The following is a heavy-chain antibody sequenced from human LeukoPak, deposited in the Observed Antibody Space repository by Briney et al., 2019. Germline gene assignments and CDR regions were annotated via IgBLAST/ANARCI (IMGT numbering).Heavy chain of an antibody. CDR2: IDPYGGS. D-gene: IGHD3-10*01. V-gene: IGHV4-59*08. CDR3: ARHVSGRWFGDDYPYYADV. CDR1: GGSISSYY. J-gene: IGHJ6*03. Sequence: SETLSLTCTVSGGSISSYYWSWIRQPPGKGLEWIGEIDPYGGSNYNPSLKSRLTISVDTSKNQFSLKLNSVTAADTALYYRARHVSGRWFGDDYPYYADVWGKGTTVTISS.